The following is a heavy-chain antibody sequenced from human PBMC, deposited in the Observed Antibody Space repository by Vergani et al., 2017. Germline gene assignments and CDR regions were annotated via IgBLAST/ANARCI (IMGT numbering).Heavy chain of an antibody. V-gene: IGHV3-30*02. CDR2: TRYDGSNK. Sequence: QVQLVESGGGVVQPGGSLRLSCAASGFTFSNNDMQWVRQAPGKGLEWVALTRYDGSNKSYADSVKGRFTISRDNSKKMLYLQMNSLRTEDTAVYYCARHTTYTDSWGQGTLVTVSS. D-gene: IGHD1-1*01. J-gene: IGHJ4*02. CDR1: GFTFSNND. CDR3: ARHTTYTDS.